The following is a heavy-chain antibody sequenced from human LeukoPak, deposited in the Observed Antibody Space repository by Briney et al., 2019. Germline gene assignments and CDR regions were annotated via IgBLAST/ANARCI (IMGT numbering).Heavy chain of an antibody. CDR1: GFTFSSYW. CDR3: ARVESSSWFYYYYGMDV. D-gene: IGHD6-13*01. Sequence: GGSLRLSCAASGFTFSSYWMSWVRQAPGKGLEWVANIKQDGSEKYYVDSVKGRFTISRDNAKNSLYLQMNSLRAEDTAVYYCARVESSSWFYYYYGMDVWGQGTTVTVSS. V-gene: IGHV3-7*01. CDR2: IKQDGSEK. J-gene: IGHJ6*02.